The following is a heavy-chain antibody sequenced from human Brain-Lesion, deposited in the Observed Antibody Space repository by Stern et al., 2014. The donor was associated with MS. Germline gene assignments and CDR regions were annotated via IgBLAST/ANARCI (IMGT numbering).Heavy chain of an antibody. CDR2: VDPEDGET. V-gene: IGHV1-24*01. CDR1: GYTLTELS. CDR3: ATLSPGAGGNYYRHFDY. Sequence: VQLVESGAEVKKPGASVKVSCQVSGYTLTELSMHWVRQAPRQGLEWMGGVDPEDGETSYAQKFQGRVTMTEDTSTDTAYMELSSLRSEDTAVYYCATLSPGAGGNYYRHFDYWGQGTLVTVSS. D-gene: IGHD1-26*01. J-gene: IGHJ4*02.